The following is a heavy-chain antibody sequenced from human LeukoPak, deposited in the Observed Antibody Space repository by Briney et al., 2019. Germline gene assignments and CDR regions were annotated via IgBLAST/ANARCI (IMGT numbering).Heavy chain of an antibody. J-gene: IGHJ3*02. V-gene: IGHV3-7*03. CDR2: IKQDGSEK. D-gene: IGHD1-14*01. CDR1: GFIFSNDA. Sequence: GGSLRLSCAASGFIFSNDAMHWVRQAPGKGLEWVANIKQDGSEKYYVDSVKGRFTISRDNAKTSLYLQMNSLRAEDTAVYYCARDVLAAGATGTFDIWGQGTMVTVSS. CDR3: ARDVLAAGATGTFDI.